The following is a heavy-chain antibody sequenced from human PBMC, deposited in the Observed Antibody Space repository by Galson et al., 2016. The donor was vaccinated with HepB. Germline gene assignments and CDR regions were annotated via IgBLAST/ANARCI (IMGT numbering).Heavy chain of an antibody. CDR2: ISWNSGSI. J-gene: IGHJ4*02. Sequence: SLRLSCAGSGFTFDDHGMHWVRQAPGKGLEWVSSISWNSGSIAYADPVKGRFTISRDNAKNSLYLHMNSLRPEDTALYYCAKDIEAWRIAVTGYFDYWGQGTLVTVSS. V-gene: IGHV3-9*01. CDR3: AKDIEAWRIAVTGYFDY. CDR1: GFTFDDHG. D-gene: IGHD6-19*01.